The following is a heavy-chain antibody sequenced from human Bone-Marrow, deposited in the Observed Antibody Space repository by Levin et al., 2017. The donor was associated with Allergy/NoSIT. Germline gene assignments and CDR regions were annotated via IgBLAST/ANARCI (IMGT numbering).Heavy chain of an antibody. CDR3: ARGTALPLFEWS. V-gene: IGHV4-31*03. J-gene: IGHJ5*02. Sequence: LRLSCTVFGDSISTNSYHWNWIRHQPGKALEWIGWIYYTGSAQYNPSLKHRATISVDTSQNRISLQLTSITAADTAVYYCARGTALPLFEWSWGQGTLVTVSA. D-gene: IGHD3-3*01. CDR1: GDSISTNSYH. CDR2: IYYTGSA.